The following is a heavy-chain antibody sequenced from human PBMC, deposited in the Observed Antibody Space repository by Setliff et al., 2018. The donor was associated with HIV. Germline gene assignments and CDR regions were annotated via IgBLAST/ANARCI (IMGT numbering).Heavy chain of an antibody. Sequence: ASVKVSCKASGYIFTVYLMHWVRQAPGQGLEWMGWMNPNSSNTGYAQKFQGRVAMTRNTSINTAYMELSSLRSEDTAVYYCARGRVMVYVNRRYYYYMGVWGKGTTVTVSS. CDR3: ARGRVMVYVNRRYYYYMGV. D-gene: IGHD2-8*01. CDR2: MNPNSSNT. V-gene: IGHV1-8*01. J-gene: IGHJ6*03. CDR1: GYIFTVYL.